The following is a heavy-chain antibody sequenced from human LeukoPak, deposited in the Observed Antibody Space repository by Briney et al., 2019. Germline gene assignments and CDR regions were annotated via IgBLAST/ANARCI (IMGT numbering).Heavy chain of an antibody. CDR2: ISGSGGST. CDR1: GFTFSSYA. CDR3: AKDRTIFGVVPSEFDP. Sequence: PGGSLRLSCAASGFTFSSYAMSWVRQAPGKGLEWVSAISGSGGSTYYADSVKGRFTISRDNSKNTLYLQMNSLRAEDTAVYYCAKDRTIFGVVPSEFDPWGQGTLVTVSS. V-gene: IGHV3-23*01. D-gene: IGHD3-3*01. J-gene: IGHJ5*02.